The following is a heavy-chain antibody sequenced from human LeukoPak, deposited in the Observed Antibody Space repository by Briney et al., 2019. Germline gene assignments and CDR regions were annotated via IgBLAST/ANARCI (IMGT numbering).Heavy chain of an antibody. J-gene: IGHJ4*02. CDR1: GFTFSNAR. CDR3: TTVDYGDFIDY. CDR2: IKSKTDGGTT. Sequence: GSLRLSCAASGFTFSNARMSWVRQAPGKGLEWVGRIKSKTDGGTTDYAAPVKGRFIISRDDSKNTLYLQMNSLKTEDTAVYYCTTVDYGDFIDYWGQGTLVTVSS. V-gene: IGHV3-15*01. D-gene: IGHD4-17*01.